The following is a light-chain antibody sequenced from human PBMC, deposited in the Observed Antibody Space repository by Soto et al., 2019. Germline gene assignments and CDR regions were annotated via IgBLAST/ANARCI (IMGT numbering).Light chain of an antibody. CDR1: QSISSH. Sequence: DIRMTQSPSSLSASVGGTVTIPCRSTQSISSHLNWYQQKPGKAPNLLMYTASNLQSGVPSRFSGSGSGTEFTLTISSLQPDDFATYYCQQYNSYITFGQGTLLEIK. CDR3: QQYNSYIT. V-gene: IGKV1-17*01. J-gene: IGKJ5*01. CDR2: TAS.